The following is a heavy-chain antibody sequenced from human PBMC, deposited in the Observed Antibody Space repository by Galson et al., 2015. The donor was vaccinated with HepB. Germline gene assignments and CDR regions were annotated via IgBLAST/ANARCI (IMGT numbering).Heavy chain of an antibody. CDR2: IKQDGSEK. CDR1: GFTFSSYW. D-gene: IGHD5-18*01. J-gene: IGHJ4*02. CDR3: ARDRGIQLWLGSPYYFDY. Sequence: SLRLSCAASGFTFSSYWMSWVRQAPGKGLEWVANIKQDGSEKYYVDSVKGRFTISRDNAKNSLYLQMNSLRAEDTAVYYCARDRGIQLWLGSPYYFDYWGQGTLVTVSS. V-gene: IGHV3-7*03.